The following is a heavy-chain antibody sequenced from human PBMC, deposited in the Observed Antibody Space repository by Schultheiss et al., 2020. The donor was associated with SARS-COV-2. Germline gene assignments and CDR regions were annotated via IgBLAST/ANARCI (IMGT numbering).Heavy chain of an antibody. CDR2: IYYSGST. CDR3: ARVNRYCSGGSCYRKNYFDF. V-gene: IGHV4-30-2*03. CDR1: GGSISSGGYS. J-gene: IGHJ4*02. Sequence: SETLSLTCAVSGGSISSGGYSWSWIRQPPGKGLEWIGSIYYSGSTNYNPSLKSRVTISVDTSKNQFSLRLSSVTAADTAVYSCARVNRYCSGGSCYRKNYFDFWGQGTLVTVSS. D-gene: IGHD2-15*01.